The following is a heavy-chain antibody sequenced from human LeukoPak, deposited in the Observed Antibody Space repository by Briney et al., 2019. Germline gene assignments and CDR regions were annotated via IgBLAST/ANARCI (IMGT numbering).Heavy chain of an antibody. J-gene: IGHJ4*02. V-gene: IGHV1-69*01. CDR2: IIPIFGTA. CDR3: ARSAWTRSDVFVGY. Sequence: GASVKVSCKASGGTFSSYAISWVQQAPGQGLEWMGGIIPIFGTANYAQKFQGRVTITADESTSTAYMELSSLRSEDTAVYYCARSAWTRSDVFVGYWGQGTLVTASS. D-gene: IGHD2-21*01. CDR1: GGTFSSYA.